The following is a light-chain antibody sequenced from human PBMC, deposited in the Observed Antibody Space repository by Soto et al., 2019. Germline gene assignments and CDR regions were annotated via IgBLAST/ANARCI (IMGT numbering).Light chain of an antibody. V-gene: IGLV2-23*02. CDR3: CSYAGSSSFVV. J-gene: IGLJ3*02. Sequence: QSALTQPASVSGSPGQSISIACTGTRSDIGSYNLVSWYQQHPGKAPKLLIYEVTKRPSGVSNRFSASKSGNTASLTISGLQAEDEADYYCCSYAGSSSFVVFGGGTQLPVL. CDR1: RSDIGSYNL. CDR2: EVT.